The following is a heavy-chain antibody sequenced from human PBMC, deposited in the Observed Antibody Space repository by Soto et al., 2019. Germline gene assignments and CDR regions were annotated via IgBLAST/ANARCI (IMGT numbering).Heavy chain of an antibody. J-gene: IGHJ6*02. V-gene: IGHV4-34*01. D-gene: IGHD3-10*01. Sequence: SETLSLTCAVYGGSFSGYYWSWIRQPPGKGLEWIGEINHSGSTNYNPSLKSRVTISVDTSKNQFSLKLSSVTAAATAVYYCARGRRRFGLTNYYYCMDVCGQGTTVTVSS. CDR1: GGSFSGYY. CDR3: ARGRRRFGLTNYYYCMDV. CDR2: INHSGST.